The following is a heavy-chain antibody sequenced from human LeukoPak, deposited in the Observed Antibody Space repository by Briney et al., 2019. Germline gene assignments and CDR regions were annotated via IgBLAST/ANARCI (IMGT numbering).Heavy chain of an antibody. CDR2: ISGSGGST. CDR1: GFTFSSYG. D-gene: IGHD3-22*01. V-gene: IGHV3-23*01. Sequence: GGSLRLSCAASGFTFSSYGMSWVRQAPGKGLEWVSAISGSGGSTHYADSVKGRFTISRDNSKNTLYLQMNSLRAEDTAVYYCARIRITMIVVANDAFDIWGQGTMVTVSS. CDR3: ARIRITMIVVANDAFDI. J-gene: IGHJ3*02.